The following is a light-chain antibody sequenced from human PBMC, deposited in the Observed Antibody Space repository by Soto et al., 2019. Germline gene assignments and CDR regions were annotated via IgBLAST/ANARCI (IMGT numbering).Light chain of an antibody. V-gene: IGLV2-14*01. CDR1: SSDVGGYNS. CDR2: DVT. CDR3: SSYTSITALV. Sequence: QSVLTQPASVSGSPGQTIAISCTGTSSDVGGYNSVSWYQHHPGKVPKIIIYDVTIRPSGVPDRFSGSKSGNTASLTISGLQAEDEADYYCSSYTSITALVFGTGTKVTVL. J-gene: IGLJ1*01.